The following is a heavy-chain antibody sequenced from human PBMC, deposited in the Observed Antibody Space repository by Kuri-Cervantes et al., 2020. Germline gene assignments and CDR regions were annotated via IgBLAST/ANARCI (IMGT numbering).Heavy chain of an antibody. J-gene: IGHJ4*02. CDR1: GFTFSSYA. Sequence: GESLKISCAASGFTFSSYAMHWVRQAPGKGLEWVAVISYDGGNKYYADSVKGRFTISRDNSKNTLYLQMNSLRAEDTAVYYCARDILRADDYSNSSAFDYWGQGTLVTVSS. CDR3: ARDILRADDYSNSSAFDY. CDR2: ISYDGGNK. V-gene: IGHV3-30*07. D-gene: IGHD4-11*01.